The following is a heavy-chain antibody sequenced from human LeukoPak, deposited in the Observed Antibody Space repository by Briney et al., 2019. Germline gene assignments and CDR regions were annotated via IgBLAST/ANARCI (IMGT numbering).Heavy chain of an antibody. CDR3: ATGEAYGSGSYYETGGVY. J-gene: IGHJ4*02. Sequence: ASVKVSCKASGYTFTSYDINWVRQATGQGLEWMGSMNPNSGNTGYAQKFQGRVTMTEDTSTDTAYMELSSLRSEDTAVYYCATGEAYGSGSYYETGGVYWGQGTLVTVSS. CDR1: GYTFTSYD. CDR2: MNPNSGNT. V-gene: IGHV1-8*01. D-gene: IGHD3-10*01.